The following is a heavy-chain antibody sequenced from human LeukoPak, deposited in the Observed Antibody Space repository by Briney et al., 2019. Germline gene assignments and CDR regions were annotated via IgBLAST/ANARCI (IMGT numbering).Heavy chain of an antibody. CDR2: IYPGDSDT. CDR3: ARALDGYNDY. CDR1: GYSFTSYW. J-gene: IGHJ4*02. V-gene: IGHV5-51*01. D-gene: IGHD5-24*01. Sequence: GESLKISCKDSGYSFTSYWIVWVRQMPGEGLELMGIIYPGDSDTKYNPSFEGQVTISADKSISTAYLQWSSLKASDTAMYYCARALDGYNDYWGQGTLVTVSS.